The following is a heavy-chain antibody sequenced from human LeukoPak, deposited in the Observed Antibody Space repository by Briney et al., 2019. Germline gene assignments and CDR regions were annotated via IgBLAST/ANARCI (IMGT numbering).Heavy chain of an antibody. D-gene: IGHD3-9*01. J-gene: IGHJ4*02. CDR3: AADGLRYPDPYYFDY. V-gene: IGHV1-24*01. CDR2: FDPEDGET. Sequence: ASVKVSCKVSGYTLTELSMHWVRQAPGKGLEWMGGFDPEDGETIYAQKFQGRVTMTEDTSTDTAYMELSSLRSEDTAVYYCAADGLRYPDPYYFDYWGQGTLVTASS. CDR1: GYTLTELS.